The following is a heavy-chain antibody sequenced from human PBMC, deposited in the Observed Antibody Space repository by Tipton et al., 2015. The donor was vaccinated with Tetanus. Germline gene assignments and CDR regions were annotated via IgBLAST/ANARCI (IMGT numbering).Heavy chain of an antibody. CDR1: GGSSSGYY. D-gene: IGHD3-3*01. J-gene: IGHJ5*02. V-gene: IGHV4-34*01. CDR3: ARHWSPHPAYDFWGWFDP. Sequence: TLSLTCAVYGGSSSGYYWSWIRQPPGKGLEWIGEINHSGSTNYNPSLKSRVTISVDTSKNQFSLKLSSVTAADTAVYYCARHWSPHPAYDFWGWFDPWGQGTLVTVSS. CDR2: INHSGST.